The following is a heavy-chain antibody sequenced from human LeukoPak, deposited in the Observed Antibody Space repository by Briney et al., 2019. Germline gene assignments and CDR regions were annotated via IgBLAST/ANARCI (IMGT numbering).Heavy chain of an antibody. D-gene: IGHD3-22*01. CDR3: ATGNYYDSRGYYTFGH. CDR2: ISGSGGST. J-gene: IGHJ1*01. V-gene: IGHV3-23*01. Sequence: PGGSMRLSCAASGFTFSSYAMSWVRQAPGKGLEWVSAISGSGGSTYYADSVKGRFTISRDNSKNTLYLQMNSLRAEDMAVYYCATGNYYDSRGYYTFGHWGQGTLVTVSS. CDR1: GFTFSSYA.